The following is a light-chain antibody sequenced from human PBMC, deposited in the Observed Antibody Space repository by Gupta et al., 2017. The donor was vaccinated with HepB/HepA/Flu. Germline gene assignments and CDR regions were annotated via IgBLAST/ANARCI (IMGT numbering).Light chain of an antibody. V-gene: IGKV1-39*01. CDR1: QNIKTY. CDR2: SAS. Sequence: DIQMTQSPSSLSASVGDRVAINCRASQNIKTYLNWFQQKPGKAPKLLIYSASTLQSGVPSHFSGSGSGTDFTLTISSLQPEDFATYFCQQSFSSPLTFGGGTKV. CDR3: QQSFSSPLT. J-gene: IGKJ4*01.